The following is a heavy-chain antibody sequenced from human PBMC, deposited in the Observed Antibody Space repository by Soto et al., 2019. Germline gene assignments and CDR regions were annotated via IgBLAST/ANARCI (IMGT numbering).Heavy chain of an antibody. CDR1: GFTFSSYC. Sequence: SLKLSCAASGFTFSSYCMHWVPQAPGKGLEWVAVISYDGSTYYADSVKGRFTISRDNSKNTLYLQMNSLRAEDTAVYYCAKDTHLDTAMVTYWGQGTLVTVSS. V-gene: IGHV3-30*18. J-gene: IGHJ4*02. D-gene: IGHD5-18*01. CDR2: ISYDGST. CDR3: AKDTHLDTAMVTY.